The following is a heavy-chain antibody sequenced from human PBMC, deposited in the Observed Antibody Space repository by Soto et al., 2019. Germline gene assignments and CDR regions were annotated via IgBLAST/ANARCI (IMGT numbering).Heavy chain of an antibody. J-gene: IGHJ4*02. Sequence: GESLKISCKGSGYSFTSYWIAWVRQVPGKGLELMGVIYPGDSDTRYSPSFQGQVTISADKSISTAYLQWSSLKASDTAMYYCARSDTAMELFDYWGQGTLVTVSS. D-gene: IGHD5-18*01. CDR2: IYPGDSDT. CDR3: ARSDTAMELFDY. CDR1: GYSFTSYW. V-gene: IGHV5-51*01.